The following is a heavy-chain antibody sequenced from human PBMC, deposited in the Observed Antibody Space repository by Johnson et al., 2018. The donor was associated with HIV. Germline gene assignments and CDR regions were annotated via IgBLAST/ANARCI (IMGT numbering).Heavy chain of an antibody. CDR1: GFTFSTNW. J-gene: IGHJ3*02. CDR2: INSDGSST. CDR3: ARHKAVADAFDI. V-gene: IGHV3-74*01. D-gene: IGHD6-19*01. Sequence: VQLVESGGDLVQPGGSLRLSCVGSGFTFSTNWMHWVRQAPGKGLVWVYRINSDGSSTSSGDSVKGRFTISRDNAKNTLYLQMNSLRAEDTAVYYCARHKAVADAFDIWGQGTVATVS.